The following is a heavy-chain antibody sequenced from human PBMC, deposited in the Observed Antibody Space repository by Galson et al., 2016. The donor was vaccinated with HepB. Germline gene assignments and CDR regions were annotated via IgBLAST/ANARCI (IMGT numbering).Heavy chain of an antibody. Sequence: SLRLSCAGSGFTFSSYALHWVRQALGKGPEWVAVISYDGSNKYYADSVKGRFTISRDNSKNTLYVHMNSLRAEDTAVYYCVREAGYSNAFGYWGQGTLVTVSS. CDR2: ISYDGSNK. CDR1: GFTFSSYA. V-gene: IGHV3-30-3*01. D-gene: IGHD4-11*01. CDR3: VREAGYSNAFGY. J-gene: IGHJ4*02.